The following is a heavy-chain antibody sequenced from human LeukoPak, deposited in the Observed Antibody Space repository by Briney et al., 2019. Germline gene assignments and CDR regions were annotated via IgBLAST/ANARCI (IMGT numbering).Heavy chain of an antibody. CDR2: FDPEDGET. Sequence: ASVKVSCKVSGYTLTELSMHWVRQAPGKGLEWMGGFDPEDGETIYAQKFQGRVTMTEDTSTDTAYMELSSLRSEDTAVYYCARAPRANTAMVIVWFDPWGQGTLVTVSS. J-gene: IGHJ5*02. D-gene: IGHD5-18*01. V-gene: IGHV1-24*01. CDR3: ARAPRANTAMVIVWFDP. CDR1: GYTLTELS.